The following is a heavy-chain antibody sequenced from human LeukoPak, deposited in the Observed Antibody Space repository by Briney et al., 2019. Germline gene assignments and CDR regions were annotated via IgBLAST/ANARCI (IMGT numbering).Heavy chain of an antibody. V-gene: IGHV4-39*06. J-gene: IGHJ5*02. CDR3: SRGPTLVDGTVGWFDP. Sequence: KPSETLSLTCTVSGGSLSSSSYYWRRIRQPPGKGLEWYGSIYYTGNNYYNPSIKSRITIPVHPTKNQFPLIMTYVTAEDTAVYYFSRGPTLVDGTVGWFDPWGQGTLLTVS. CDR2: IYYTGNN. CDR1: GGSLSSSSYY. D-gene: IGHD6-19*01.